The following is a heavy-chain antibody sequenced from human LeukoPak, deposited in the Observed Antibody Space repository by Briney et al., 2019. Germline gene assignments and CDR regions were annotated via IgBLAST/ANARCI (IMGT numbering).Heavy chain of an antibody. D-gene: IGHD5-24*01. CDR2: IYYSGST. V-gene: IGHV4-39*07. CDR3: ARGDGYSRFDY. J-gene: IGHJ4*02. CDR1: GGSISSSSYY. Sequence: SETLSLTCTASGGSISSSSYYWGWIRQPPGKGLEWIGSIYYSGSTYYNPSLKSRVTISVDTSKNQFSLKLSSVTAADTAVYYCARGDGYSRFDYWGQGTLVTVSS.